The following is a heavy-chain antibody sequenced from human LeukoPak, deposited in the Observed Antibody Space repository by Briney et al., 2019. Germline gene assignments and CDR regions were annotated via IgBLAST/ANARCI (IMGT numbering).Heavy chain of an antibody. CDR1: GGSISSYY. J-gene: IGHJ4*02. V-gene: IGHV4-59*01. CDR3: ARDKRDSSSFDY. CDR2: FYYTGST. D-gene: IGHD6-6*01. Sequence: SETLSLTCTVSGGSISSYYWSWIRQPPGKGLEWIGYFYYTGSTNYNPSLTSRVTISVDTSKNQFSMRLSSVTAADTAIYYCARDKRDSSSFDYWGQGTLVTVSS.